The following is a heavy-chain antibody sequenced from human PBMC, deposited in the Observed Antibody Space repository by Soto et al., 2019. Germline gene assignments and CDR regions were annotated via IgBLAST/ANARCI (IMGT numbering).Heavy chain of an antibody. CDR1: GYSFTSYW. V-gene: IGHV5-51*01. D-gene: IGHD3-22*01. Sequence: GESLKISCKGSGYSFTSYWIGWVRQMPGKGLEWMGIIYPGDSDTRYSPSFQGQVTISADKSISTAYLQWSSLKASDTAMHYCARHAYDSSGYYYVGGMDVWGQGTTVTVSS. J-gene: IGHJ6*02. CDR3: ARHAYDSSGYYYVGGMDV. CDR2: IYPGDSDT.